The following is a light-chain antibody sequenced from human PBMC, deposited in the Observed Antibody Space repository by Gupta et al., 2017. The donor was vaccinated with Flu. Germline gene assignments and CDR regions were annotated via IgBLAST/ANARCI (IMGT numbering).Light chain of an antibody. J-gene: IGLJ2*01. CDR1: SEHSSNI. CDR2: VEGSGSY. CDR3: ETWDTNTRI. V-gene: IGLV4-60*03. Sequence: PVLPHSFSPSASLGSSLKLPCTLTSEHSSNIIAWPQQQPGKAPRFLMKVEGSGSYDKGSGVPDRFSGSTSGADCYLTISNLQSEDEADYYCETWDTNTRIYGGGTKLTVL.